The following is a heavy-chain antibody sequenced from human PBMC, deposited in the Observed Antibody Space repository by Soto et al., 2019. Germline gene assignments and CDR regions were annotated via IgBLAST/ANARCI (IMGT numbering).Heavy chain of an antibody. Sequence: SETLSLTCAVYGGSFSGYYWSWIRQPPGKGLEWIGEINHSGSTNYNPSLKSRVTVSVDTSKNQFSLKLSSVTAADTAVYYCARGGSTVTSHCWPSLYYYYYLMDVWGKGTTVPVSS. D-gene: IGHD4-17*01. V-gene: IGHV4-34*01. CDR1: GGSFSGYY. CDR2: INHSGST. CDR3: ARGGSTVTSHCWPSLYYYYYLMDV. J-gene: IGHJ6*03.